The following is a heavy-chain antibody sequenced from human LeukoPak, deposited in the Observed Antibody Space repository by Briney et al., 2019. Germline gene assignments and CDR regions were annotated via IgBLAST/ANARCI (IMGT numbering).Heavy chain of an antibody. CDR3: ARGGDSWSGYSYGMDV. CDR1: GFSFSSYA. J-gene: IGHJ6*02. D-gene: IGHD3-3*01. Sequence: GGSLRLSCAASGFSFSSYAMHWVRQAPGKGLEWVAVISYDGRNEYYADSVKGRFTISRDISKNTLYLQMNSLRPEDTAVNYCARGGDSWSGYSYGMDVWGQGTTVTVSS. CDR2: ISYDGRNE. V-gene: IGHV3-30-3*01.